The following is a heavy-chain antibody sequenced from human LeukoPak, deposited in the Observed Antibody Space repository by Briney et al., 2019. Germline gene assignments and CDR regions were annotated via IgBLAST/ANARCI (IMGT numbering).Heavy chain of an antibody. V-gene: IGHV4-31*03. CDR2: IYYTGST. J-gene: IGHJ3*02. CDR3: ARVPSVIDAFDI. Sequence: SETLSLTCTVSGGSISSGGYYWSWIRQHPGKGLEWIAYIYYTGSTYYNPSLKGRLTISVDRSKNQFSLRLSSMTAADTAVYYCARVPSVIDAFDIWGQGTMVTVSS. CDR1: GGSISSGGYY. D-gene: IGHD2-21*01.